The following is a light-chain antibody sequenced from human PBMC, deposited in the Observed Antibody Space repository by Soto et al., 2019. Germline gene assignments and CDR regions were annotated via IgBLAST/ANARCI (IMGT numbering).Light chain of an antibody. CDR3: QKFNTAPLT. Sequence: DIQMTQSPSSLSASVGDRVTITCRASQDISVYLAWYQQKPGKVPKLLIYSASTLQSGVPSRFSGSGSCTDFTLTISSLQPEDVATYYCQKFNTAPLTFGQGTRLEIK. J-gene: IGKJ5*01. CDR2: SAS. V-gene: IGKV1-27*01. CDR1: QDISVY.